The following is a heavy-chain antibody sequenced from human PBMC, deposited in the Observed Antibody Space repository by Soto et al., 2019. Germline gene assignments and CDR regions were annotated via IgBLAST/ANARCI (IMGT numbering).Heavy chain of an antibody. Sequence: QVQLVQSGAEVKKPGSSVKVSCKASGGTFSSYTISWVRQAPGQGLEWMGRIIPILGIANYAQKFQGRVTITADKSTSTAYMELSSLRSEDTAVYYCARAGYDFWSCYPPDYWGQGTLVTVSS. CDR2: IIPILGIA. D-gene: IGHD3-3*01. V-gene: IGHV1-69*02. CDR3: ARAGYDFWSCYPPDY. J-gene: IGHJ4*02. CDR1: GGTFSSYT.